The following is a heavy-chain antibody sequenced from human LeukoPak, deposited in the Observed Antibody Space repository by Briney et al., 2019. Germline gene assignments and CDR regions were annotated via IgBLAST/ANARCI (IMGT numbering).Heavy chain of an antibody. CDR1: GGSISSGGYY. J-gene: IGHJ3*02. Sequence: PSETLSLTCTVPGGSISSGGYYWSWIRQHPRKGLEWIGYIYYSGSTYYNPSLKSRVTISVDTSKNQFSLKLGSVTAADTAVYYCARVYYYDSSGYYSSNAFDIWGQGTMVTVSS. V-gene: IGHV4-31*03. CDR3: ARVYYYDSSGYYSSNAFDI. CDR2: IYYSGST. D-gene: IGHD3-22*01.